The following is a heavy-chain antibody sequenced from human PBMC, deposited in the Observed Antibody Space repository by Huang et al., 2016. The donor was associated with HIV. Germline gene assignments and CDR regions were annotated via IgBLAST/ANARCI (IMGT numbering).Heavy chain of an antibody. D-gene: IGHD5-18*01. CDR1: GFTFSSFS. CDR2: ISSTGSAK. CDR3: AMGYGPFDF. J-gene: IGHJ4*02. Sequence: EVHLVESGGGLVQPGGSLRFSCAASGFTFSSFSMNWVRQTPGKGLEWVSYISSTGSAKYYADPVKDRFTISRDNANNSLYLQMNSLRAEDAGVYFCAMGYGPFDFWGQGTLVTVSS. V-gene: IGHV3-48*01.